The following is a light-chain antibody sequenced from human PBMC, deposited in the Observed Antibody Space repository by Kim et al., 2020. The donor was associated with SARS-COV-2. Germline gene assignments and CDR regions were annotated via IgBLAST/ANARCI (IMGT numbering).Light chain of an antibody. CDR3: MQGTHWPFT. V-gene: IGKV2-30*01. Sequence: PASISCRSSQSLLNSGGNPFLNWFQQRPGQSPRRLIYQVSNRDSGVPDRFSGSGSGTDFTLHISRVEAEDVGIYYCMQGTHWPFTFGPGTKVDIK. J-gene: IGKJ3*01. CDR1: QSLLNSGGNPF. CDR2: QVS.